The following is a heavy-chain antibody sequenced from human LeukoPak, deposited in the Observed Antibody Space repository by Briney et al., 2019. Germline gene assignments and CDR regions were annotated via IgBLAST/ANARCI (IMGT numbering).Heavy chain of an antibody. D-gene: IGHD1-1*01. J-gene: IGHJ4*02. CDR3: ARYCTFRTCSGTKFDS. V-gene: IGHV3-7*01. CDR1: GMTFSSHW. Sequence: GGSLRLSCAASGMTFSSHWMSWVRQAPGKGLGWVVNIKSDGSEKYYLDSVKGRFTISRDNAKNSLYLQMNSLRAEDSAVYYCARYCTFRTCSGTKFDSWGQGTLVTVSS. CDR2: IKSDGSEK.